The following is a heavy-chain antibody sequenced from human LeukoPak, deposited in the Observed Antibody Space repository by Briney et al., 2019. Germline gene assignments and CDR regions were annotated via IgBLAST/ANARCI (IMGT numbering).Heavy chain of an antibody. Sequence: PGGSLRLSCAASGFTFSDYYMSWIRQAPGKGLEWVSYISSGGRTIYYADSVKGRFTMSRDNAKNSLYLQMNSLRAEDTAVYYCASHSVGVLPIATFDYWGQGTLVTVSS. CDR3: ASHSVGVLPIATFDY. D-gene: IGHD2-21*01. V-gene: IGHV3-11*04. CDR1: GFTFSDYY. J-gene: IGHJ4*02. CDR2: ISSGGRTI.